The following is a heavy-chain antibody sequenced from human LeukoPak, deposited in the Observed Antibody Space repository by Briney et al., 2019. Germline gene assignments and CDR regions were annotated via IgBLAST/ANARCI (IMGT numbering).Heavy chain of an antibody. Sequence: ASVKDSCKASGYTFTSYAMHWVRQAPGQRLEWMGWINAGNGNTKYSQKFQGRVTITRDTSASTAYMELSSLRSEDTAVYYCARSIAAAGDLEDYWGQGTLVTVSS. J-gene: IGHJ4*02. CDR2: INAGNGNT. CDR1: GYTFTSYA. D-gene: IGHD6-13*01. CDR3: ARSIAAAGDLEDY. V-gene: IGHV1-3*01.